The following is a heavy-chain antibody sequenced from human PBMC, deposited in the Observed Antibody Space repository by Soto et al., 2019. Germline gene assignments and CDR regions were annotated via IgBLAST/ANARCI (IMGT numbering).Heavy chain of an antibody. D-gene: IGHD4-17*01. J-gene: IGHJ6*02. CDR3: AINYGDYVSYYYYGMDV. Sequence: ASVKVSCKASGYTFTSYYMHWVRQAPGQGLEWMGIINPSGGSTSYAQKFQGRVTMTRDTSTSTVYMELSSLRSEDTAVYYCAINYGDYVSYYYYGMDVWGQGTTVTVSS. CDR1: GYTFTSYY. V-gene: IGHV1-46*01. CDR2: INPSGGST.